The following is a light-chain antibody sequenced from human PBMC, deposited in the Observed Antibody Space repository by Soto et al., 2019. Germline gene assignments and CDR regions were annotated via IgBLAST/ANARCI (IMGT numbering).Light chain of an antibody. CDR1: QSVSSY. J-gene: IGKJ4*01. CDR2: DAS. Sequence: EIVLTQSPATLSLSPGERATLSCRASQSVSSYLAWYQQKPGQAPRLLIYDASNSATDIPARFSGSGSGTDFTLTISSLEPEDSAVYYCQQRSHWVTFGGGTKVEIK. V-gene: IGKV3-11*01. CDR3: QQRSHWVT.